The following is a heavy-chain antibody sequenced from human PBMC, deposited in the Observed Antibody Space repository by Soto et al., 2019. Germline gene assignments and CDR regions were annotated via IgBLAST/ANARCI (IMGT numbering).Heavy chain of an antibody. CDR1: GGTFSSYT. Sequence: QVQLVQSGAEAKKPGSSVKVSCKASGGTFSSYTFTWVRQAPGQGLEWMGGIIPLFATADYAQKFQGRFTITADESMNTVYMEVNSLKSEDTAVYYCARSDRRYHDTTQHAFDIWGQGTIVTVSS. J-gene: IGHJ3*02. V-gene: IGHV1-69*01. CDR2: IIPLFATA. CDR3: ARSDRRYHDTTQHAFDI. D-gene: IGHD1-26*01.